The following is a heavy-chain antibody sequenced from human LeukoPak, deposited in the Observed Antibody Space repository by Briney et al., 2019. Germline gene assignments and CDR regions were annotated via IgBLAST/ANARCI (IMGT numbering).Heavy chain of an antibody. CDR2: INPDGRTA. Sequence: GGSLRLSCAASGFTFSDYWMYWVRQGPGKRLLSVSRINPDGRTAHYADSVTGRFTISRDNARNTLYLQMNSLRAEDTAVYYCAKVSTAPHNQDYWGQGTLVTVSS. V-gene: IGHV3-74*01. J-gene: IGHJ4*02. D-gene: IGHD1-1*01. CDR1: GFTFSDYW. CDR3: AKVSTAPHNQDY.